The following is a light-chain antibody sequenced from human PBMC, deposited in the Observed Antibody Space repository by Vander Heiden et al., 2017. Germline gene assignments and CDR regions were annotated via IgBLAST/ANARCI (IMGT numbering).Light chain of an antibody. CDR3: QQRSNWPRT. J-gene: IGKJ1*01. CDR1: QSVSSY. CDR2: DAS. V-gene: IGKV3-11*01. Sequence: EIVLTQSPATLSLSPGERATLSCRASQSVSSYLAWYQQNPGQAPRLLIYDASNRATGIPARFSGSGSWTDFTLTISSLEPEDFAVYYCQQRSNWPRTFGQGTKVEIK.